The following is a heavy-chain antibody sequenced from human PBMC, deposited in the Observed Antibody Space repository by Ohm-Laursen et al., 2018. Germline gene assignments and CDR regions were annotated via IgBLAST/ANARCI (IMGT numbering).Heavy chain of an antibody. CDR2: ISYDGGYK. CDR1: GFTFTSYG. D-gene: IGHD1-26*01. CDR3: AKDMWGASAY. Sequence: SLRLSCAASGFTFTSYGMHWVRQAPGKGLEWVALISYDGGYKYYADSVRGRFTISRDDSKNTLYLQMNSLRAEDTAVYYCAKDMWGASAYWGQGTLVTVSS. V-gene: IGHV3-30*18. J-gene: IGHJ4*02.